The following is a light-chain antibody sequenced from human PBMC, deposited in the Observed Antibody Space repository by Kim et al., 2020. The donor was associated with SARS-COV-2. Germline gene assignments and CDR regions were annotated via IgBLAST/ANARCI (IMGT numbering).Light chain of an antibody. CDR2: DVA. Sequence: SATVGDRRTITCRASQSISSWLAWYQQKPGKAPTLLIHDVATLESGVPSRFSGSGYGTEFTLIISSLQPDDFATYYCQQYDTCWTFGQGTKVDIK. J-gene: IGKJ1*01. CDR3: QQYDTCWT. CDR1: QSISSW. V-gene: IGKV1-5*01.